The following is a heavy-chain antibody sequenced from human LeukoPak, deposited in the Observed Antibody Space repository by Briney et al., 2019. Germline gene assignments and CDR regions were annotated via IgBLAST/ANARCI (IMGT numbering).Heavy chain of an antibody. Sequence: PGGSLRLSCAASGFTFSSYAMSWVRQAPGKGLEWVSAISGSGGSTYYADSVKGRFTISRDNSKNTLYLQMNGLRAEDTAVYYCAKGVYCSSTSCYTHFFYFDYWGQGTLVTVSS. CDR2: ISGSGGST. CDR1: GFTFSSYA. CDR3: AKGVYCSSTSCYTHFFYFDY. D-gene: IGHD2-2*02. J-gene: IGHJ4*02. V-gene: IGHV3-23*01.